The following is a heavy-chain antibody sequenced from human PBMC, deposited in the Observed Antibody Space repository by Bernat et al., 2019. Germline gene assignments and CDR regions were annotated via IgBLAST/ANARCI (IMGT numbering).Heavy chain of an antibody. Sequence: QLQLQESGSGLVKPSQTLSLTCAVSGGSISSGGYSWSWIRQPPGKGLEWIGYIYHSGSTYYNPSLKSRVTISVDRSKNQFSLKLSSVTAADTAVYYCVRVGYDSSGYYSYFDYWGQGTLVTVSS. CDR1: GGSISSGGYS. CDR3: VRVGYDSSGYYSYFDY. V-gene: IGHV4-30-2*01. CDR2: IYHSGST. D-gene: IGHD3-22*01. J-gene: IGHJ4*02.